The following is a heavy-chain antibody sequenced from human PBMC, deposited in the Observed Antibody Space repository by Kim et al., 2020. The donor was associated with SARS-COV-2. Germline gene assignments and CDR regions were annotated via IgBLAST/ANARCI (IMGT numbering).Heavy chain of an antibody. CDR3: ARDLYDFWSGHLEDY. Sequence: DSVKGRFTIPRAHAKNSLYLQMNSLRAEDTAVYYCARDLYDFWSGHLEDYWGQGTLVTLSS. J-gene: IGHJ4*02. D-gene: IGHD3-3*01. V-gene: IGHV3-21*01.